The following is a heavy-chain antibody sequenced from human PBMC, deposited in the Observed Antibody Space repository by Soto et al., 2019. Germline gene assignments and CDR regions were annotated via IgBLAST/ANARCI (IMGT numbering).Heavy chain of an antibody. J-gene: IGHJ4*02. Sequence: PSETLSLTCTVSGGSISSGGYYWSWIRQHPGKGLEWIGYIYYSGSTYYNPSLKSRVTISVDTSKNQFSLKLSSVTAADTAVYYCARGGVRYFDRYGYYFYYWGQGTPVTVS. D-gene: IGHD3-9*01. V-gene: IGHV4-31*03. CDR1: GGSISSGGYY. CDR3: ARGGVRYFDRYGYYFYY. CDR2: IYYSGST.